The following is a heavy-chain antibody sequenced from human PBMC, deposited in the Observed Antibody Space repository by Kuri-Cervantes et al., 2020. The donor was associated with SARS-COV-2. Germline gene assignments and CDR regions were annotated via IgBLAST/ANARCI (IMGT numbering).Heavy chain of an antibody. J-gene: IGHJ3*02. CDR1: GFTFSSYW. D-gene: IGHD3-22*01. CDR2: INSDGSST. Sequence: GGSLRLSCAASGFTFSSYWMHWVRQAPGKELVWVSRINSDGSSTSYADSVKGRFTISRDNAKNTLYLQMNSLRAEDTAVYYCAREGYYYDSTEANREGINAFDIWGQGTMVTVSS. V-gene: IGHV3-74*01. CDR3: AREGYYYDSTEANREGINAFDI.